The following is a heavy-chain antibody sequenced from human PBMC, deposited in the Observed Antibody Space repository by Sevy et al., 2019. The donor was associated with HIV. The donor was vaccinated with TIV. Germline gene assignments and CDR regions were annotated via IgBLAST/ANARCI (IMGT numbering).Heavy chain of an antibody. D-gene: IGHD6-13*01. V-gene: IGHV4-39*01. CDR3: ARQGKYSSSWRIPYYYYYGMDV. Sequence: ETLSLTCTVSGGSISSSSYYWGWIRQPPGKGLEWIGSIYYSGSTYYNPSLKSRVTISVDTSKNQFSLKLSSVTAADTAVYYCARQGKYSSSWRIPYYYYYGMDVWGQGTTVTVSS. J-gene: IGHJ6*02. CDR1: GGSISSSSYY. CDR2: IYYSGST.